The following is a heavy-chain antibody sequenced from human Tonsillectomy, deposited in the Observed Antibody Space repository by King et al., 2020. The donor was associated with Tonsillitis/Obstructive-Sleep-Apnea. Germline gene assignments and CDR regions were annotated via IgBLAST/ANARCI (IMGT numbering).Heavy chain of an antibody. V-gene: IGHV3-23*04. J-gene: IGHJ4*02. D-gene: IGHD3-10*01. CDR2: ISGSGRDT. CDR3: AKVPNSGSYYYFDY. Sequence: VQLVESGGGSVQPGESLRLSCAASGFTLRTYAVSWVRQAPGKGLEWVSAISGSGRDTYYADSVKGRFTISRDTSKNTLYLQMNSLRAEDTAIYYCAKVPNSGSYYYFDYWGQGTLVTVSS. CDR1: GFTLRTYA.